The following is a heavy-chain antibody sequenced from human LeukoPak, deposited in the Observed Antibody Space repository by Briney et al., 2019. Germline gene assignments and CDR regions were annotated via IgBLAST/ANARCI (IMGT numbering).Heavy chain of an antibody. CDR1: GFTFSSYA. CDR3: AKDRVVPAAIVGDYFDY. CDR2: ISGSGGST. V-gene: IGHV3-23*01. J-gene: IGHJ4*02. D-gene: IGHD2-2*01. Sequence: GGSLRLSCAASGFTFSSYAMSWVRQAPGKGLEWVSAISGSGGSTYYADSVKGRFTISRDNSKNTLYLQMNSLRAEDTAVYYCAKDRVVPAAIVGDYFDYWGQGTLVTVSS.